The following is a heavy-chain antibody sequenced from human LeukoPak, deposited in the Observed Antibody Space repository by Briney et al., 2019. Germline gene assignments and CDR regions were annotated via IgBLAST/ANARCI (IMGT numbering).Heavy chain of an antibody. CDR3: ARVVDDILTGYYLTL. J-gene: IGHJ4*02. CDR1: GYTFTNYD. D-gene: IGHD3-9*01. Sequence: ASVKVSCKASGYTFTNYDINWVRQATGQGLEWMGWMNPNSGNTGYAQKFQGRVTMTRNTSISTAYMELSSLRSEDTAVYYCARVVDDILTGYYLTLWGRGTLVTVSS. V-gene: IGHV1-8*01. CDR2: MNPNSGNT.